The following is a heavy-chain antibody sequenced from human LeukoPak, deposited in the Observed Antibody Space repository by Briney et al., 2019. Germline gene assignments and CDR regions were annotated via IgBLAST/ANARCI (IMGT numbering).Heavy chain of an antibody. V-gene: IGHV4-59*01. J-gene: IGHJ4*02. CDR2: IYYSGST. Sequence: SETLSLTCTVSGGSISSYYWSRIRQPPGKGLEWIGYIYYSGSTNYNPSLKSRVTISVDTSKNQFSLKLSSVTAADTAVYYCARGQWLPVFDFWGQGTLVTVSS. CDR1: GGSISSYY. D-gene: IGHD3-22*01. CDR3: ARGQWLPVFDF.